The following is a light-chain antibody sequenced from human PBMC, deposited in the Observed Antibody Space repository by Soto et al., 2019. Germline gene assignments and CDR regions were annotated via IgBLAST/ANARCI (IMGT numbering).Light chain of an antibody. Sequence: DIQMTQSPSTLSASVGDRLTITFRASQSISSWLAWYQQKPVTAPKLLIYKASTLQSGVPSRFSGSGSGTEFTLTISSLQPDDSATYYCQQYNDNWTFGQGSKV. CDR1: QSISSW. CDR2: KAS. J-gene: IGKJ1*01. CDR3: QQYNDNWT. V-gene: IGKV1-5*03.